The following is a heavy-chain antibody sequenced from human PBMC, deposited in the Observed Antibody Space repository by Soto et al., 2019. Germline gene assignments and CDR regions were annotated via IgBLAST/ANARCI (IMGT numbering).Heavy chain of an antibody. J-gene: IGHJ4*02. CDR1: GFTFSTYA. Sequence: EVQLLESGGDLVQPGGSLRLSCAASGFTFSTYAMSWVRQAPRKGLEWVSAIANSGGSTFYTDSVRGRFTISRDNSKNTLYLQMNSLRAEDTAVYYCARRISASGRGWDYWGQGTLVTVSS. V-gene: IGHV3-23*01. D-gene: IGHD6-13*01. CDR3: ARRISASGRGWDY. CDR2: IANSGGST.